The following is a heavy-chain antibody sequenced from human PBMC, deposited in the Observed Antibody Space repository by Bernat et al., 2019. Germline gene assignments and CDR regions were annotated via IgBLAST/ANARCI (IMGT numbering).Heavy chain of an antibody. V-gene: IGHV3-33*01. CDR3: ARDSISQAADLDC. Sequence: QVQLVESGGGVVQPGRSLRLSCAASGFTFSSYGMHWVRQAPGKGLEWVAVIWYDGSNKCFADSVKGRFTISRDNSKNTLHLQMNSLRAGDTAVYYCARDSISQAADLDCWGQGTLVTVSS. CDR1: GFTFSSYG. CDR2: IWYDGSNK. D-gene: IGHD6-13*01. J-gene: IGHJ4*02.